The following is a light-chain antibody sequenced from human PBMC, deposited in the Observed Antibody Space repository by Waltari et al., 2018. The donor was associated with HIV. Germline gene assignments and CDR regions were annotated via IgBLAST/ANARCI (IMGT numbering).Light chain of an antibody. CDR2: DNN. V-gene: IGLV1-51*01. J-gene: IGLJ2*01. Sequence: QSVLTQPPSVSAAPGQKVTISCSGNNSNIGSNYVSWYQQLPGTAPKLLIYDNNERPSGIPDRFSGSTSGTSATLGITGLQTGDEADYYCGTWGSSLSAVVFGGGTKLTVL. CDR1: NSNIGSNY. CDR3: GTWGSSLSAVV.